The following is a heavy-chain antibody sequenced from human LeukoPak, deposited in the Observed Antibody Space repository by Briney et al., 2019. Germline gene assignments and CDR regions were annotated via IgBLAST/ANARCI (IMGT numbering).Heavy chain of an antibody. CDR3: ARADFDWKPKYDY. Sequence: SETLSLTCTVSGASISAYYWSWIRQPTGRGLEWIGYFYYTGNTNYNPSLKSRVTISVDTAKKQVSLHLTSVTAADTAVYYCARADFDWKPKYDYWGRGVLVTVSS. J-gene: IGHJ4*02. CDR1: GASISAYY. CDR2: FYYTGNT. D-gene: IGHD3-9*01. V-gene: IGHV4-59*01.